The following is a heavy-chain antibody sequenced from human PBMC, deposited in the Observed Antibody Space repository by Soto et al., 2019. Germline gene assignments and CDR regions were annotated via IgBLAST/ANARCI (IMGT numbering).Heavy chain of an antibody. J-gene: IGHJ4*02. Sequence: QVQLVESGGGVVQPGRSLRLSCAASGFTFSSYAMHWVRQAPGKGLEWVAVISYDGSNKYYADSVKGRFTIYRDNSKDPLYLQMNSLRAEDTAVYYCARDPRDRDYWGQGTLVTVSS. CDR1: GFTFSSYA. CDR2: ISYDGSNK. V-gene: IGHV3-30-3*01. CDR3: ARDPRDRDY.